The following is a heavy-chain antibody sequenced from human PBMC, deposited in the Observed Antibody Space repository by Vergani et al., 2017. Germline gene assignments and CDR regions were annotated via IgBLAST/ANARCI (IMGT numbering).Heavy chain of an antibody. Sequence: QVRLQESGPGLVKPSETLSLTCSVSGGSMSGYYWSWIRQPPGKELEWIGYMYHSGSTNYNPSLETRVTISGDTSKNQFSLKLNSVTAADTAVYYCGSVAEFYGLGSRLLDLWGQGILVTVSS. CDR3: GSVAEFYGLGSRLLDL. D-gene: IGHD3-10*01. V-gene: IGHV4-59*01. CDR1: GGSMSGYY. CDR2: MYHSGST. J-gene: IGHJ5*02.